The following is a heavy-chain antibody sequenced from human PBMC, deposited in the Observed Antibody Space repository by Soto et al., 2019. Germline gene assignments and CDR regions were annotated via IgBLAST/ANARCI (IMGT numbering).Heavy chain of an antibody. Sequence: EVQLVESGGGLVQPGGSLRLSCAASGFTFSSYSMNWVRQAPGKGLEWVSYIRSSSSTIYYADSVKGRFTISRDTAKNSLYLQMDSLRAKDTAVYYCARDSRNDKNYYYGMDVWGQGTTVTVSS. D-gene: IGHD1-1*01. V-gene: IGHV3-48*01. CDR1: GFTFSSYS. J-gene: IGHJ6*02. CDR3: ARDSRNDKNYYYGMDV. CDR2: IRSSSSTI.